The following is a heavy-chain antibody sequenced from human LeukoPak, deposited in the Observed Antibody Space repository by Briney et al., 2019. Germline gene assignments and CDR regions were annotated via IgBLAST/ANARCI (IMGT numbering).Heavy chain of an antibody. D-gene: IGHD6-19*01. Sequence: GGSLRLSCAAPGFTFSSSWMSGVPQAPGKGREGVANIKQDGIEKDYVDSVKGRFTISRDNAKNSLYRQRNSPRGEDTAVYYCARLGSGWADAFDIWGQGTMVTVSS. CDR2: IKQDGIEK. CDR3: ARLGSGWADAFDI. J-gene: IGHJ3*02. V-gene: IGHV3-7*01. CDR1: GFTFSSSW.